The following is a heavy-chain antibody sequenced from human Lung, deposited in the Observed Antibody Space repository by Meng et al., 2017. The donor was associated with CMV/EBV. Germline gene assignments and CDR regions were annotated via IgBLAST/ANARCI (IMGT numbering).Heavy chain of an antibody. CDR1: RNTXSSYT. Sequence: SXXVSXKASRNTXSSYTLTWVRQAPGQGLEWMGGIIPIFAIANYAQSFRGRVTITADTSTSTGYMELSGLRSEDTAVYYCARDSRDDYGSGRPRAYYALDVWXQGTTVTVSS. V-gene: IGHV1-69*10. J-gene: IGHJ6*02. CDR3: ARDSRDDYGSGRPRAYYALDV. D-gene: IGHD3-10*01. CDR2: IIPIFAIA.